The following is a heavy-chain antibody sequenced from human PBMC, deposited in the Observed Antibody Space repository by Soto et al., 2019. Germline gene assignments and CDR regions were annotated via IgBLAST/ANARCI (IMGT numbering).Heavy chain of an antibody. V-gene: IGHV3-11*01. CDR2: ISSSGSTI. J-gene: IGHJ4*02. CDR1: GFTFSDYY. CDR3: ARDRGTAMVPFFDY. D-gene: IGHD5-18*01. Sequence: VGSLRLSCAASGFTFSDYYMSWIRQAPGKGLEWVSYISSSGSTIYYADSVKGRFTISRDNAKNSLYLQMNSLRAEDTAVYYCARDRGTAMVPFFDYWGQGTLVTVSS.